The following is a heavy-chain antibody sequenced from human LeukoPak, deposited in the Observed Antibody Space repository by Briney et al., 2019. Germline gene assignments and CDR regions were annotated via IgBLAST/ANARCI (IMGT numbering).Heavy chain of an antibody. J-gene: IGHJ4*02. Sequence: PGGSLRLSCAASGFTFSSYWMHWVRQAPGKGLVWVSRINSDGSSTSYADSVKGRFTISRDNAKNTLYLQMNSLRAEDTAVYYYARVGGYCSSTSCYRYFDYWGQGTLVTVSS. D-gene: IGHD2-2*02. V-gene: IGHV3-74*01. CDR2: INSDGSST. CDR3: ARVGGYCSSTSCYRYFDY. CDR1: GFTFSSYW.